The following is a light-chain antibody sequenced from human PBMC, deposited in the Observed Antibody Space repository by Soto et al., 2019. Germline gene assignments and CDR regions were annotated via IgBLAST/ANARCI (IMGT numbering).Light chain of an antibody. CDR1: QSISSY. J-gene: IGKJ1*01. Sequence: DIHVTLSTPPLSASIGDRVTITSRASQSISSYLNWYQQKPGKAHRLLIFAAYSLQSGVQTRFSGSGSGTDFTLTIRSLQPEDVATYFCKQSYSPVWTFGQGTKVDIK. CDR3: KQSYSPVWT. CDR2: AAY. V-gene: IGKV1-39*01.